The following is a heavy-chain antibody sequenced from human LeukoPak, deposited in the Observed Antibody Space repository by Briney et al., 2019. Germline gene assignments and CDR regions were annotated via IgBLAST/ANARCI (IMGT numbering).Heavy chain of an antibody. Sequence: SSETLSLTCTVSGGSIRSYYWSWIRQPPGKGLERIGYIYYSGSTNYNPSLKSRVTISVDTSKNQFSLKLSSVTAADTAVYYCARGRAVAAFDYWGQGTLVTVSS. V-gene: IGHV4-59*08. CDR3: ARGRAVAAFDY. CDR1: GGSIRSYY. CDR2: IYYSGST. J-gene: IGHJ4*02. D-gene: IGHD6-19*01.